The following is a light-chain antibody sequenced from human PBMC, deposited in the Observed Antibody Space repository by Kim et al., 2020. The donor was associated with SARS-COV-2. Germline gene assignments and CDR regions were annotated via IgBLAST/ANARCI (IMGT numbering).Light chain of an antibody. CDR3: QQYDNLPIT. V-gene: IGKV1-33*01. J-gene: IGKJ5*01. CDR1: QDISNY. Sequence: DIQMTQSPSSLSASVGDRVTITCQASQDISNYLNWYQQKPGKAPKLLIYDASNLETGVPSRFSGSGSGTDFTFTISSLQPEDIATYYSQQYDNLPITFGQRRPLGIK. CDR2: DAS.